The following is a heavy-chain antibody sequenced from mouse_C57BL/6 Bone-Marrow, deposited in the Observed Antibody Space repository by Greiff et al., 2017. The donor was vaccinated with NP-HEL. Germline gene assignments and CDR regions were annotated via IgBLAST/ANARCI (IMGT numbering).Heavy chain of an antibody. CDR2: IYPGSGST. CDR3: ARFGYDYDGFAY. Sequence: QVQLQQPGAELVKPGASVKMSCKASGYTFTSYWITWVKQRPGQGLEWIGDIYPGSGSTNYNEKFTSKATLTVDTSSSTAYMQLSSLTSEDSAVYYCARFGYDYDGFAYWGQGTLVTVSA. J-gene: IGHJ3*01. V-gene: IGHV1-55*01. CDR1: GYTFTSYW. D-gene: IGHD2-4*01.